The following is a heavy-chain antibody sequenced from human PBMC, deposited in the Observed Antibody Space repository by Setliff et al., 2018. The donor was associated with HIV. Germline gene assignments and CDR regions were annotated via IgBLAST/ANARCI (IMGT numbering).Heavy chain of an antibody. Sequence: PSETLSLTCAVYGESFSDDYWSWIRQPPGWGLEWIGEINHSGTTNYNPSLMGRLNISVDTSKRQFSLDLNSVTAADTAIYYCARMARNWLQPLDHWGQGFLGTVSS. CDR3: ARMARNWLQPLDH. J-gene: IGHJ4*02. CDR1: GESFSDDY. D-gene: IGHD5-12*01. V-gene: IGHV4-34*01. CDR2: INHSGTT.